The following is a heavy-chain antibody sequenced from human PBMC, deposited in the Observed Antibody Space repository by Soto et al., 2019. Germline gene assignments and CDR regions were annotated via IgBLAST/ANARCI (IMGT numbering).Heavy chain of an antibody. D-gene: IGHD3-22*01. V-gene: IGHV3-30*14. J-gene: IGHJ4*02. CDR1: GFTFSSYA. CDR3: ARAFPYDPHFDY. CDR2: ISYDGSNK. Sequence: PGGSLRLSCAASGFTFSSYAMHWVRQAPGKGLEWVAVISYDGSNKYYADSVKGRFTISRENAKNSLYLQMNSLRAGDTAVYYCARAFPYDPHFDYWGQGTLVTVSS.